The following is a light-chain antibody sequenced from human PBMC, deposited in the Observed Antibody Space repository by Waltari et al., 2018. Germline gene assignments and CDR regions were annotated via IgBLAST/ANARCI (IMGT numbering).Light chain of an antibody. CDR3: QQRSNWPSYT. J-gene: IGKJ2*01. CDR2: DSS. V-gene: IGKV3-11*01. Sequence: EIVLTQSPATLSLSPGERATLSCRASQSVSSYLAWYQQKPGQAPRLLIYDSSTRPAGIPARFSGSGSGTDFTLTISSLEPEDFAVYYCQQRSNWPSYTFGQGPSWRSN. CDR1: QSVSSY.